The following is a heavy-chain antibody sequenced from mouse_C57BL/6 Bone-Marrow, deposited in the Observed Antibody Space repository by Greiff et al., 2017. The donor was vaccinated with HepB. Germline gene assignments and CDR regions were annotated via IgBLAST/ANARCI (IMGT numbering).Heavy chain of an antibody. V-gene: IGHV14-4*01. CDR3: TRPPIPYWYFDV. CDR2: IDPENGDT. Sequence: VQLQQSGAELVRPGASVKLSCTASGFNIKDDYMHWVKQRPEQGLEWIGWIDPENGDTEYASKFQGKATITADTSSNTAYLQLSSLTSEDTAVYYCTRPPIPYWYFDVWGTGTTVTVSS. D-gene: IGHD2-12*01. J-gene: IGHJ1*03. CDR1: GFNIKDDY.